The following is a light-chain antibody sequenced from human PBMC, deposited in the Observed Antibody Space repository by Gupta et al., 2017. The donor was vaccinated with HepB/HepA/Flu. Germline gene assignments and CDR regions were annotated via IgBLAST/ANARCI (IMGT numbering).Light chain of an antibody. J-gene: IGKJ1*01. V-gene: IGKV3-15*01. CDR1: QSVSSN. CDR3: QQYNNWPRT. Sequence: EIAMTQSPATLSVSPGERATLSCRASQSVSSNLHWYQQKPGQAPRLLIFGASTRATGVPARFSGSGSGTEFTLTISSLQSEDFALYYCQQYNNWPRTFGQGTKVEIK. CDR2: GAS.